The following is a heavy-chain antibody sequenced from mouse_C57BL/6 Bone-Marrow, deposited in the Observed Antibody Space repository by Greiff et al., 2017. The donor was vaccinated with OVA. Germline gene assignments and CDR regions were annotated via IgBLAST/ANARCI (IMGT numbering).Heavy chain of an antibody. CDR2: IDPETGGT. V-gene: IGHV1-15*01. CDR3: TREEFCYGSFFSDY. J-gene: IGHJ2*01. CDR1: GYTFTDYE. D-gene: IGHD1-1*01. Sequence: QVQLQQSGAELVRPGASVTLSCKASGYTFTDYEMHWVTQTPVHGLEWIGAIDPETGGTAYNQKFKGKAILTADKSSSPAYMELRSLTSADSSVYYCTREEFCYGSFFSDYWGQGTTLTVSS.